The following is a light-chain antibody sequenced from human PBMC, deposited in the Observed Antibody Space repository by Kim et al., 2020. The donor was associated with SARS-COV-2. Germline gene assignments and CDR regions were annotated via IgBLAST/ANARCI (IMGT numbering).Light chain of an antibody. CDR3: MQGVEGPT. CDR1: QSLLHRNEQTY. CDR2: RAS. Sequence: ESASISSRSSQSLLHRNEQTYLGWYLLKPGQSPQVLLDRASRRTAGVPGRFTGSGSGADFTMRINSVEAEDVGVYYCMQGVEGPTFGQGTKLEI. V-gene: IGKV2-28*01. J-gene: IGKJ2*01.